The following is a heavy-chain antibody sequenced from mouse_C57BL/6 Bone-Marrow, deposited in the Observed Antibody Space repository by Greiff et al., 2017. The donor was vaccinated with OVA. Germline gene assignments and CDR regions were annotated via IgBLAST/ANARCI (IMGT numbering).Heavy chain of an antibody. CDR1: GYTFTSYW. J-gene: IGHJ2*01. V-gene: IGHV1-64*01. CDR2: IHPNSGST. CDR3: ATESFLLFDY. Sequence: QVQLKQPGAELVKPGASVKLSCKASGYTFTSYWMHWVKQRPGQGLEWIGMIHPNSGSTNYNEKFKSKATLTVDKSSSTAYMQLSSLTSEDSAVYYCATESFLLFDYWGQGTTLTVSS.